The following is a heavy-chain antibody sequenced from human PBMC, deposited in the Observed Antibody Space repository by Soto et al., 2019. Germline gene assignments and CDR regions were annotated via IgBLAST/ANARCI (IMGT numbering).Heavy chain of an antibody. J-gene: IGHJ4*02. CDR1: GGSISSGDYY. V-gene: IGHV4-30-4*01. CDR3: ARGSRYYDSSGYSQSGY. D-gene: IGHD3-22*01. Sequence: SETLSLTCTVSGGSISSGDYYWSWIRQPPGKGLEWIGYIYYSGSTYYNPSLKSRVTISVDTSKNQFSLKLSSVTAADTAVYYCARGSRYYDSSGYSQSGYWGQGTLVTVPQ. CDR2: IYYSGST.